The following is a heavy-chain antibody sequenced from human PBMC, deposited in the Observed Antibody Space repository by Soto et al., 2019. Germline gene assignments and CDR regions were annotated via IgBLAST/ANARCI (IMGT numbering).Heavy chain of an antibody. J-gene: IGHJ4*01. Sequence: PGLTLRLCRAAGGFIYSDYCMSWGRQDQGKVREWVGNIKQDGSEKYYVDSVKGRFTTSRDNAKTSLYLQMSSQRAEDTAVYFCARVAYSNGWIFGYWGQGTLVTVSS. V-gene: IGHV3-7*01. CDR1: GFIYSDYC. D-gene: IGHD6-19*01. CDR2: IKQDGSEK. CDR3: ARVAYSNGWIFGY.